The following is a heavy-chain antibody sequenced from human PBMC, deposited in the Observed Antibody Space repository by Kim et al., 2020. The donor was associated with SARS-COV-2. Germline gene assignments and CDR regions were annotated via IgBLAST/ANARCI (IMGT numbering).Heavy chain of an antibody. J-gene: IGHJ6*02. CDR1: GFTFSSYS. V-gene: IGHV3-48*04. CDR3: AREDVEMATMGNMDV. Sequence: GGSLRLSCAASGFTFSSYSMNWVRQAPGKGLEWVSYISSSSTIYYADSVKGRFTISRDNAKNSLYLQMNSLGVEDTAVYYCAREDVEMATMGNMDVWGQGTTVTVSS. CDR2: ISSSSTI. D-gene: IGHD5-12*01.